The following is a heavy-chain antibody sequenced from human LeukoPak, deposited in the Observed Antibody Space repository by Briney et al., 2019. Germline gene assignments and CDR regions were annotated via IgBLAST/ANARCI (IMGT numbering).Heavy chain of an antibody. V-gene: IGHV3-72*01. J-gene: IGHJ4*02. CDR3: ARGIAHTGFGY. D-gene: IGHD2-21*01. CDR2: ITSKGDNYQT. CDR1: GFTLSDYH. Sequence: AGGSLRLSCAASGFTLSDYHMDWVRQAPGKGLEWVGRITSKGDNYQTHYATAVKGRFTISRDDSKSSLYLQMNSLITEDTAVYLCARGIAHTGFGYWGQGTLVTVSS.